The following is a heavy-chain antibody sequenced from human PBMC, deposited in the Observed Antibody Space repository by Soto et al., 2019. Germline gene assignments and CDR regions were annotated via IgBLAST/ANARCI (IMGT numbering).Heavy chain of an antibody. CDR3: ARAGDSSGPVALGY. CDR1: GGSISSGGYY. D-gene: IGHD3-22*01. J-gene: IGHJ4*02. CDR2: IYYSGST. Sequence: SETLSLTCAFSGGSISSGGYYWSWIRQHPGKGLEWIGYIYYSGSTYYNPSLKSRVTISVDRSKNQFSLKLSSVTAADTAVYYCARAGDSSGPVALGYWGQGTLVTVSS. V-gene: IGHV4-31*11.